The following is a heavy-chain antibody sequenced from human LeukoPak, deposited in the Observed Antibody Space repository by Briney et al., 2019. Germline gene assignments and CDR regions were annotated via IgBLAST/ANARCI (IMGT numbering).Heavy chain of an antibody. Sequence: SETLSLTCTVSGGSISSYYWSWIRQPAGKGLEWIGRIYTSGSTNYNPSLNSRVSMSVDTSKNQLQFSLKLNSVTAADTAVCYCARGPVVRGDNCFDPWGQGTLVTVSA. CDR3: ARGPVVRGDNCFDP. D-gene: IGHD3-10*01. J-gene: IGHJ5*02. CDR2: IYTSGST. V-gene: IGHV4-4*07. CDR1: GGSISSYY.